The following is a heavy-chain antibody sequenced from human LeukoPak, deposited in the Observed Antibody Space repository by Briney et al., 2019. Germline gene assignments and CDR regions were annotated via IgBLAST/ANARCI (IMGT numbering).Heavy chain of an antibody. CDR2: ISSSSSYI. V-gene: IGHV3-21*01. CDR3: ARGADNYGYIFDY. D-gene: IGHD5-18*01. J-gene: IGHJ4*02. Sequence: GGSLRLSCAASGFTFSSYSINWVRQAPGKGLEWVSSISSSSSYIYYADSVKGRFTISRDNAKNSLYLQMNSLRAEDTAVYYCARGADNYGYIFDYWGQGTLVTVSS. CDR1: GFTFSSYS.